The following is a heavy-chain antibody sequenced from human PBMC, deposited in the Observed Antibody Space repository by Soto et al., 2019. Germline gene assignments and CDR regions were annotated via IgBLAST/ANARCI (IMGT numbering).Heavy chain of an antibody. CDR3: ARSHDILTGYSSPHFDY. CDR2: IYYSGST. D-gene: IGHD3-9*01. J-gene: IGHJ4*02. V-gene: IGHV4-59*01. Sequence: QVQLQESGPGLVKPSETLSLTCTVSGDSISSYYWSWIRQPPGKGLEWIGYIYYSGSTNYNPSLKSRVTISVDTSKNQFSLNLSSVTAADTAVYYCARSHDILTGYSSPHFDYWGQGTLVTVSS. CDR1: GDSISSYY.